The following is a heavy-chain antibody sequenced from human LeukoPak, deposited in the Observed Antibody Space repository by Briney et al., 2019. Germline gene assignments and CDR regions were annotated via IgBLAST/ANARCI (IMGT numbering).Heavy chain of an antibody. CDR3: GYGAYCFNY. J-gene: IGHJ4*02. D-gene: IGHD4/OR15-4a*01. CDR1: GFIFSNYW. V-gene: IGHV3-7*01. Sequence: GWSLRLSCAASGFIFSNYWMSWVRQAPGKGLEWVANIKQDGSEKNYVHSVKGRFSISSDNAKNSLYLQMNSPRAEDRAFYYCGYGAYCFNYWGQGTLVTVSS. CDR2: IKQDGSEK.